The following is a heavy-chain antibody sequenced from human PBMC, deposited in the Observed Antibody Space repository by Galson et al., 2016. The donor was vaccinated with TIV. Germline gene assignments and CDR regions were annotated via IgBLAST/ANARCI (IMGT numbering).Heavy chain of an antibody. CDR3: ARSYDSSGNRGRFDH. CDR2: IYYSEII. D-gene: IGHD3-22*01. V-gene: IGHV4-30-4*08. Sequence: TLSLTCSVSGGSMSSGVYYWTWIRQPPGKGLEWIASIYYSEIIYYNPSLKSRVITSEDTSKNQFSLMVSSVTAEDTAVYYCARSYDSSGNRGRFDHWGQGTLVTVSS. J-gene: IGHJ4*02. CDR1: GGSMSSGVYY.